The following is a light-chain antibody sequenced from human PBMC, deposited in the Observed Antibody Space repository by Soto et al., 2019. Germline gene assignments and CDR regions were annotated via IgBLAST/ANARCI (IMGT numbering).Light chain of an antibody. CDR1: QNVLYTSNNKNY. Sequence: DIVMTQSPDSLAVSLGERATINCKSSQNVLYTSNNKNYLAWYQQRPGQPPKLLISWASSRESGVPARFSGSGSGTDFTLTISSLQAEDGAVYYCQQYYSSLPTFGQGTKLEIK. CDR3: QQYYSSLPT. V-gene: IGKV4-1*01. J-gene: IGKJ2*01. CDR2: WAS.